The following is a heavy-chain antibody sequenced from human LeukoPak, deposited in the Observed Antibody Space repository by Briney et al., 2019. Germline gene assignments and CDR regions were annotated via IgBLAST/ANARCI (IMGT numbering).Heavy chain of an antibody. J-gene: IGHJ5*02. D-gene: IGHD6-13*01. CDR2: IYYSGSD. V-gene: IGHV4-39*07. Sequence: PSETLSLTCTVSGGSIRSSSYYWGWIRQPPGKVLEWFGNIYYSGSDYYNPSLKSRVTISVDTSKNRFSLNLRSVTATDTAVYYCARGPGPGVLAAGLHNWFDPWGQGTLVTVSS. CDR3: ARGPGPGVLAAGLHNWFDP. CDR1: GGSIRSSSYY.